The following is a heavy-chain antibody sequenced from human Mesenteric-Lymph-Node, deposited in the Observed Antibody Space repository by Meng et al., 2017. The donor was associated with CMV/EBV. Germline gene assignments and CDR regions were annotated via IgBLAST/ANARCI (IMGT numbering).Heavy chain of an antibody. Sequence: GESLKISCAASGFTFSSYEMNWVRQAPGKGLEWVSYISGSSSTMYYADSVKGRFTISRDNAKNSLFLQMNSLRVEDTAVYYCARQDAFDIWGQGTLVTVSS. V-gene: IGHV3-48*03. CDR3: ARQDAFDI. CDR2: ISGSSSTM. J-gene: IGHJ3*02. CDR1: GFTFSSYE.